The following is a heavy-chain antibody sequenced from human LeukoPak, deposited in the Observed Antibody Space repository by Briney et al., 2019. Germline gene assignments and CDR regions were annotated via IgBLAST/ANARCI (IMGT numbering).Heavy chain of an antibody. J-gene: IGHJ3*02. V-gene: IGHV3-21*01. D-gene: IGHD4-17*01. CDR3: ARSTVTDPDRVGFDI. Sequence: GGSLRLSCAASGFPFSSYSMNWVRKAQGKGLKWVSSISSSSNYISYADSVKGRFTISRDNAKNSLYLQMNSLRAEDTTVYYCARSTVTDPDRVGFDIWGQGTMVTVSS. CDR2: ISSSSNYI. CDR1: GFPFSSYS.